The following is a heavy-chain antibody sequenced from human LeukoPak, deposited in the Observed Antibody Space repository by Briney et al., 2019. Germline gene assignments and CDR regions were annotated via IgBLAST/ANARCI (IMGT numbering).Heavy chain of an antibody. CDR1: GYTFINYY. CDR2: INPSGGST. Sequence: ASVKVSCKASGYTFINYYMHWVRQAPGQGLEWMGIINPSGGSTSYAQKFQGRVTMTRDTSTSTVYMELSSLRSENTAVYYCARDLASSGYYWDWGQGTLVTVSS. V-gene: IGHV1-46*01. J-gene: IGHJ4*02. D-gene: IGHD3-22*01. CDR3: ARDLASSGYYWD.